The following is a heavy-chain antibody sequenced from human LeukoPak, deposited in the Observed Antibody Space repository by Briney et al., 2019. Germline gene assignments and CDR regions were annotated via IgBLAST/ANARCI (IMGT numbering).Heavy chain of an antibody. CDR2: ISAYNGNT. CDR1: GYTFTSYG. Sequence: SVKVSCKASGYTFTSYGILWVRQAPGRGREWMGWISAYNGNTKYAQKLQGRATLSTHTSTSIAHMELRSLRSDDTAVDYCARITMVRGVTFDWYFDLWGRGTLVTVSS. D-gene: IGHD3-10*01. CDR3: ARITMVRGVTFDWYFDL. V-gene: IGHV1-18*01. J-gene: IGHJ2*01.